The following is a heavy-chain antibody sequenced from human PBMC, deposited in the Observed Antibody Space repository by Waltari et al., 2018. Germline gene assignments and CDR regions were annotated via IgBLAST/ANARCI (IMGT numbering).Heavy chain of an antibody. CDR2: ISSSSSYI. Sequence: EVKLVASGGGLVTPGGSLRPSRAVSGCTFASYTMTWDRPVPGKGLMWVSFISSSSSYIFYADSVKGRFTISRDNAKNSLYLQMNSLRAEDTAVYYCARDRLRFLGGNTFDIWGQGTMVTVS. D-gene: IGHD3-3*01. CDR1: GCTFASYT. CDR3: ARDRLRFLGGNTFDI. V-gene: IGHV3-21*05. J-gene: IGHJ3*02.